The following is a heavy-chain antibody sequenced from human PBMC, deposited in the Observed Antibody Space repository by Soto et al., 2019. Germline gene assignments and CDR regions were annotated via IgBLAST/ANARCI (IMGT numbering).Heavy chain of an antibody. CDR1: GFSLSTSGVG. V-gene: IGHV2-5*01. D-gene: IGHD2-21*02. Sequence: SGPTLVKPTQTLTLTCTFSGFSLSTSGVGVGWIRQPPGKALEWLALIYWNDDKRYSPSLKSRLTITKDTSKNQVVLTMTNMDPVDTATYYCAHRVPLLYCGGDCYSFDYWGQGTLVTVSS. CDR2: IYWNDDK. J-gene: IGHJ4*02. CDR3: AHRVPLLYCGGDCYSFDY.